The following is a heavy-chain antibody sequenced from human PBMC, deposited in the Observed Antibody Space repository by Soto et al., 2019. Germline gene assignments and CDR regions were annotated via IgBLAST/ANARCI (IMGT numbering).Heavy chain of an antibody. J-gene: IGHJ4*02. CDR3: VRIRRGDGYTFGY. CDR1: GFSLSIYW. Sequence: EVQLVESGGVSVQHGGSLRLSCAASGFSLSIYWMHWVRQAPGKGLVWVSRINTDGSTTTYADSVKGRFTISRDNAKNTLYLQMNSLRDEDTAVYYCVRIRRGDGYTFGYWGQGTLVTVSS. D-gene: IGHD5-12*01. V-gene: IGHV3-74*01. CDR2: INTDGSTT.